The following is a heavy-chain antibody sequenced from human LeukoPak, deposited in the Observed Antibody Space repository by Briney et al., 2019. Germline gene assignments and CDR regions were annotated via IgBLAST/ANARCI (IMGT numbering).Heavy chain of an antibody. CDR2: ISGSGGST. CDR1: GFTFSSYA. Sequence: GGSLRLSCAASGFTFSSYAMSWVRQAPGKGLEWVSAISGSGGSTYYADSVKGRFAISRDNSKNTLYLQMNSLRAEDTAVYYCATMLNMAAYCGGDCYYDYWGQGTLVTVSS. CDR3: ATMLNMAAYCGGDCYYDY. D-gene: IGHD2-21*02. V-gene: IGHV3-23*01. J-gene: IGHJ4*02.